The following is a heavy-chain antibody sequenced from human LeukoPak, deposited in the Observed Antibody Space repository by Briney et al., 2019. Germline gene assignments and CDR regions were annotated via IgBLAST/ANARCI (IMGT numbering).Heavy chain of an antibody. J-gene: IGHJ6*02. CDR1: GFTFSSYG. CDR3: AKGGSSSGKYSGLDV. D-gene: IGHD6-13*01. CDR2: ISYDGLNK. Sequence: GGSLRLSCAASGFTFSSYGMHWVRQAPGKGLAWVALISYDGLNKYYADSVKGRFTISRDNSRNTLYLQMSSLRAEDTAVFYCAKGGSSSGKYSGLDVWGQGTTVTVSS. V-gene: IGHV3-30*18.